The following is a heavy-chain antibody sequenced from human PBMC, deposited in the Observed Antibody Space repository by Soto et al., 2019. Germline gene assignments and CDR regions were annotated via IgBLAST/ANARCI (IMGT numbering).Heavy chain of an antibody. V-gene: IGHV3-11*01. J-gene: IGHJ5*02. Sequence: QVQLVESGGGLVKPGGSLRLSCAASGFTFSDYYMSWIRQAPGKGLEWVSYISSSGSTIYYADSVKGRFTISRDNAKNSLYLLMNSLRAEDTAVYYCAAPYSSSWLNWFDPWGQGTLVTVSS. CDR3: AAPYSSSWLNWFDP. CDR2: ISSSGSTI. CDR1: GFTFSDYY. D-gene: IGHD6-13*01.